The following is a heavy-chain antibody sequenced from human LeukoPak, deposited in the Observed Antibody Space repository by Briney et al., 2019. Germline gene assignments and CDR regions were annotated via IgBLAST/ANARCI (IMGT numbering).Heavy chain of an antibody. CDR1: GGSIGSRNW. J-gene: IGHJ4*02. CDR2: IYYSGST. Sequence: PSETLSFTCAVSGGSIGSRNWWSWVSQLPGKRLEWIGSIYYSGSTSYSPSLKSRVTISVDTSKSQFSLKLSSVTAADTAVYYCARDRRRDGYNFDIWGQGTLVTVSS. CDR3: ARDRRRDGYNFDI. V-gene: IGHV4-4*02. D-gene: IGHD5-24*01.